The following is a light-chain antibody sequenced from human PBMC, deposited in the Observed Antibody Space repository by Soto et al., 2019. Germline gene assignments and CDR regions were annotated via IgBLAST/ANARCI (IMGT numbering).Light chain of an antibody. CDR2: EVS. CDR1: SSDVGGYNF. V-gene: IGLV2-8*01. Sequence: QSALTQPPSASGSPGQSVTISCTGTSSDVGGYNFVSWYQQHPGKAPKLMIYEVSERPSGVPDRFSGSKSGNTASLTVSGHQAEDEADYYCSSYAGSNIVVFGGGTKGTVL. J-gene: IGLJ2*01. CDR3: SSYAGSNIVV.